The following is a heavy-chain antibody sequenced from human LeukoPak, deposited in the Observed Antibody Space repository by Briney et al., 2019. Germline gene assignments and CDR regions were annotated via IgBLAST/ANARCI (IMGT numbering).Heavy chain of an antibody. J-gene: IGHJ4*02. V-gene: IGHV4-4*02. CDR2: IYHSGST. CDR1: GGSISSSNW. CDR3: TRSVRYFDWYFDY. D-gene: IGHD3-9*01. Sequence: SGTLSLTCAVSGGSISSSNWWSWVRQPPGKGLEWIGEIYHSGSTYYNPSLKSRVTISVDTFENQFSLKLSSVTAADTAVYYCTRSVRYFDWYFDYWGQGTLVTVSS.